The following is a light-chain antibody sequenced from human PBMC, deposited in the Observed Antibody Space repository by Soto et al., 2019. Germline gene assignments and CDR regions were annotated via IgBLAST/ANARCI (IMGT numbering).Light chain of an antibody. CDR3: QQYNNWTPANT. J-gene: IGKJ2*01. V-gene: IGKV3-15*01. CDR1: QSVSSN. CDR2: GAS. Sequence: EIVMTQSPATLSVSPGERATLSCRASQSVSSNLAWYQQKPGQAPRLLIYGASTRATGIPARFSGSGSGTELTLTLSSLQSEDFAVYSCQQYNNWTPANTFGQGTKLEIK.